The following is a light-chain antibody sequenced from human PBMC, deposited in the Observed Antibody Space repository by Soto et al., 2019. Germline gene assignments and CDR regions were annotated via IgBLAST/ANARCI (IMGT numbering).Light chain of an antibody. Sequence: AIQLTQSPSSLPASVGDRVTITCRASQGISSALAWYQQKLGKAPNLLIYDASSLESGVPSRFSGSGSGTDFTLTISSLQSEYLATYDCQQFNTDPTSLGHGTRLEI. CDR2: DAS. CDR3: QQFNTDPTS. CDR1: QGISSA. J-gene: IGKJ5*01. V-gene: IGKV1-13*02.